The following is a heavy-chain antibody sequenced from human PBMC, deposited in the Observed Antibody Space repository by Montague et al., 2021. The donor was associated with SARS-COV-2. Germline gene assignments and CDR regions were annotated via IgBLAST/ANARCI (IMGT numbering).Heavy chain of an antibody. J-gene: IGHJ6*02. CDR1: GGSISSSTYY. D-gene: IGHD3-16*01. CDR2: LYNGGTA. V-gene: IGHV4-39*02. CDR3: ARTSKLRESSSGNYYYHAMDV. Sequence: SETLSLTCNVSGGSISSSTYYWGWIRQPPGKGLEWIRNLYNGGTAYYSPSLKSRVTISVDTSKNHFSLNMASVTAADTAVYYCARTSKLRESSSGNYYYHAMDVWGQGTTVTVSS.